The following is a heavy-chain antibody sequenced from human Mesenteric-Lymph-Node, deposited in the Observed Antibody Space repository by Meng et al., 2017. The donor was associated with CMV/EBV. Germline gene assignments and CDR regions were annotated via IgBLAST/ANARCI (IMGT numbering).Heavy chain of an antibody. CDR1: GGTFSSYA. D-gene: IGHD2-2*01. V-gene: IGHV1-69*05. CDR3: ARIIVVPAAPTGYYYYGMDV. Sequence: SVKVSCKASGGTFSSYAISWVRQAPGQGLEWMGGIIPIFGTANYAQKFQGRVTITTDESTRTAYMELSSLRSEDTAVYYCARIIVVPAAPTGYYYYGMDVWGQGTTVTVSS. J-gene: IGHJ6*02. CDR2: IIPIFGTA.